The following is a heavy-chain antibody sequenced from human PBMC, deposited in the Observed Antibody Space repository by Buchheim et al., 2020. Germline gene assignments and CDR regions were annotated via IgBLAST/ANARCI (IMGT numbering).Heavy chain of an antibody. CDR3: AREGGILTEYYYYGMDV. V-gene: IGHV1-46*03. CDR2: INPSGGST. D-gene: IGHD3-9*01. CDR1: GYTFTSYY. Sequence: QVQLVQSGAEVKKPGASVKVSCKASGYTFTSYYMHWVRQAPGQGLEWMGIINPSGGSTSYAQKFRGRVTMTRDTSTSTVYMELSSLRSEDTAVYYCAREGGILTEYYYYGMDVWGQGTT. J-gene: IGHJ6*02.